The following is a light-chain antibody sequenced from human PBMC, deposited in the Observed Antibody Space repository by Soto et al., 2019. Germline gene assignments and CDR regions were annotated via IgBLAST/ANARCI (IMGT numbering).Light chain of an antibody. J-gene: IGLJ2*01. CDR2: KNT. Sequence: QPVLTQPPSTSGTPGQRVTISCSGSSSNIGSNYVYWYQQLPGTAPKLLIYKNTQRPSGVPDRFSGSKSGTSASLAISGLRSDDEADYYCASWDDRLNGVVFGGGTKVTVL. CDR3: ASWDDRLNGVV. V-gene: IGLV1-47*01. CDR1: SSNIGSNY.